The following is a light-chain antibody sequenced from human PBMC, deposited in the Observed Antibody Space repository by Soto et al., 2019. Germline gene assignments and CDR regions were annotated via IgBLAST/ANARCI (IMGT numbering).Light chain of an antibody. J-gene: IGKJ1*01. V-gene: IGKV1-5*03. CDR2: KAS. CDR1: QSISNW. CDR3: QHYNSYSEA. Sequence: DIQMTQSPSTLPASVGDRVTITCRASQSISNWLAWYQQKPGKAPKLLIYKASTLKSGVPSRFGGSGSGTEFTLTISSLQPDDFATYYCQHYNSYSEAFGQGTKVDIK.